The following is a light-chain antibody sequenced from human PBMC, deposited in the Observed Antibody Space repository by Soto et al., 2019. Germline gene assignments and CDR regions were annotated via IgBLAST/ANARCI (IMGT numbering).Light chain of an antibody. J-gene: IGKJ2*01. CDR2: DVS. CDR3: QQYNAFYT. Sequence: DVQMTQSPSTRSASVGDRVTITCRASQSINNLLAWYQQKPGKAPKFLIYDVSTLESGVPSRFSGTESETEFTLTISSLQPDDFATYYCQQYNAFYTFGQGTKVDIK. V-gene: IGKV1-5*01. CDR1: QSINNL.